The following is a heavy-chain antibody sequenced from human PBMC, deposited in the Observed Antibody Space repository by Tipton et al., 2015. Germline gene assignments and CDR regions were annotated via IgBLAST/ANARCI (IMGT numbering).Heavy chain of an antibody. V-gene: IGHV4-39*01. CDR3: ARHGTIHEYLRGPYFDF. J-gene: IGHJ4*02. Sequence: TLSLTCTVSGVSIATFSYYWAWVRQPPGKGLEWIGSVSSSGDAYYNSSLKSRIIVSVDMSQNLFSLRLTSVTATDAAIYYCARHGTIHEYLRGPYFDFWGQGTLVSVSS. CDR1: GVSIATFSYY. D-gene: IGHD2-2*01. CDR2: VSSSGDA.